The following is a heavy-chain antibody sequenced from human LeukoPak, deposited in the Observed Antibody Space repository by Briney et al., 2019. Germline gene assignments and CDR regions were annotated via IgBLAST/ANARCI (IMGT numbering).Heavy chain of an antibody. CDR2: IIPILGLA. Sequence: ASVTVSFKASVGTFSRYAISWVRQAPGQGLAWMGRIIPILGLANYAQKFQGRVTITADKSTSTAYMELSSLRSEDTAVYYCAREVSAEGYVSGSYLGFDYWGQGTLVTVSS. J-gene: IGHJ4*02. V-gene: IGHV1-69*04. D-gene: IGHD3-10*01. CDR1: VGTFSRYA. CDR3: AREVSAEGYVSGSYLGFDY.